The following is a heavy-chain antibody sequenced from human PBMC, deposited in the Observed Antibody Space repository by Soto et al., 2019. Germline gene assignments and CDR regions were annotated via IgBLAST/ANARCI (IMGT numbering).Heavy chain of an antibody. V-gene: IGHV3-30*03. J-gene: IGHJ4*02. CDR3: TGEVASGY. D-gene: IGHD2-8*02. CDR2: ISRDGGTK. Sequence: QVQLVESGGGVVQPGGSLRLSCAVSGFTVSTYGMHWVRQAPGKGLEWVAVISRDGGTKYYADSVKGRFTISRDNSRNTLFLEMNSLRGDDMAVYYCTGEVASGYWGQGTLVPVSS. CDR1: GFTVSTYG.